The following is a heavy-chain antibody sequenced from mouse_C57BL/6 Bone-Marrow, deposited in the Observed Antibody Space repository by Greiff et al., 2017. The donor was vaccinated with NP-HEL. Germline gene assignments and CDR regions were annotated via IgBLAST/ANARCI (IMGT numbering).Heavy chain of an antibody. CDR2: IYPRSGNT. J-gene: IGHJ3*01. CDR3: ARGGYYGSSHPWFAY. V-gene: IGHV1-81*01. Sequence: VQLQQSGAELARPGASVKLSCKASGYTFTSYGISWVKQRTGQGLEWIGEIYPRSGNTYYNEKFKGKATLTADKSSSTAYMELRSLTSEDSAVYFCARGGYYGSSHPWFAYWGQGTLVTVSA. D-gene: IGHD1-1*01. CDR1: GYTFTSYG.